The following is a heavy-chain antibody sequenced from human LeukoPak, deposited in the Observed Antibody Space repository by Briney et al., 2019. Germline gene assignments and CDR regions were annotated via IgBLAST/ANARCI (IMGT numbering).Heavy chain of an antibody. CDR3: ATSGGYLDY. J-gene: IGHJ4*02. Sequence: NPGGSLTLSCAASGLTFCKPWMGWVRHAPGKGLVWVGRIKSKDDGGRADYAAPVKGRFIISRDDSKNTLYLQMNSLKTDDTAVYYCATSGGYLDYWGQGTLVTVSS. CDR2: IKSKDDGGRA. V-gene: IGHV3-15*01. CDR1: GLTFCKPW. D-gene: IGHD3-10*01.